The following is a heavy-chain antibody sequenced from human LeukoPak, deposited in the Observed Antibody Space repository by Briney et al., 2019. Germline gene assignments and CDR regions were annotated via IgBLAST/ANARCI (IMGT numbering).Heavy chain of an antibody. Sequence: SVKVSCKASGGTFSSYAISWERQAPGQGLEWMGGIIPIFGTANYAQKFQGRVTITADEFTSTAYMELSSLRSEDTAVYYCARGEDYYGSGSYYNSFDYWGQGTLVTVSS. CDR3: ARGEDYYGSGSYYNSFDY. CDR2: IIPIFGTA. J-gene: IGHJ4*02. CDR1: GGTFSSYA. V-gene: IGHV1-69*13. D-gene: IGHD3-10*01.